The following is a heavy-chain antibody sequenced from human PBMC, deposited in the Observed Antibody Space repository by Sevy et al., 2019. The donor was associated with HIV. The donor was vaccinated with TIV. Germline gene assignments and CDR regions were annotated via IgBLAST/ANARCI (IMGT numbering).Heavy chain of an antibody. D-gene: IGHD1-26*01. CDR3: ARHTPRIAPSSAAFFDY. CDR2: INGDGGSA. V-gene: IGHV3-23*01. J-gene: IGHJ4*02. Sequence: GGSLRLSCAASGFPFSSFAMSWVRHIPGKGLEWVSTINGDGGSANYADSVKGRFTLSTDNSNNTVFLQMNRLRDEDTAVYYCARHTPRIAPSSAAFFDYWGQGTLVTVSS. CDR1: GFPFSSFA.